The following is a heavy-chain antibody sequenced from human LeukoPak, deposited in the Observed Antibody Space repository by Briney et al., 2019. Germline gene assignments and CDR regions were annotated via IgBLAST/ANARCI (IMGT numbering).Heavy chain of an antibody. Sequence: AASVKVSCKASGGTFSSYAISWVRQAPGQGPEWMGRIIPIFGTANYAQKFQGRVTITTDESTSTAYMELSSLRSEDTAVYYCARSLRSGSYAFDYWGQGTLVTVSS. CDR3: ARSLRSGSYAFDY. D-gene: IGHD1-26*01. CDR1: GGTFSSYA. J-gene: IGHJ4*02. CDR2: IIPIFGTA. V-gene: IGHV1-69*05.